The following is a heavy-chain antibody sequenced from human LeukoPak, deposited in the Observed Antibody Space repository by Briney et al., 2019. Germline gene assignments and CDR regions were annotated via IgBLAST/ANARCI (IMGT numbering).Heavy chain of an antibody. CDR3: ARRRWLLRGPIDY. D-gene: IGHD5-24*01. V-gene: IGHV4-38-2*01. CDR1: GYSISSGYY. J-gene: IGHJ4*02. CDR2: IYHNGNT. Sequence: SETLSLTCAVSGYSISSGYYWGWIRQPPRKGLEWIGSIYHNGNTYYNPSLKSRVTISVDTSKNEFSLKLSSVTAADTAVYYCARRRWLLRGPIDYWGQGTLVTVSS.